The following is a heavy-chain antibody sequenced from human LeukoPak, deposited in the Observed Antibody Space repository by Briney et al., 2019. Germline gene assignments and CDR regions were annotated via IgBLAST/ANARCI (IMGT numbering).Heavy chain of an antibody. CDR3: ARLPGGAASPEFDY. J-gene: IGHJ4*02. Sequence: SETLSLTCTVSGGSISSGGYYWSWIRQHPGKGLEWIGYIYYSGSTYYNPSLKSRVTISVDTSKNQFSLKLSSVTAADTAVYYCARLPGGAASPEFDYWGQGTLVTVSS. CDR2: IYYSGST. D-gene: IGHD1-26*01. CDR1: GGSISSGGYY. V-gene: IGHV4-31*03.